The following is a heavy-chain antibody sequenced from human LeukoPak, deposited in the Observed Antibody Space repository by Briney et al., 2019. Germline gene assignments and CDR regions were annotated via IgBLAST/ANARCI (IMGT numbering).Heavy chain of an antibody. Sequence: GGSLRLSCAASGYSVTTNYMTWVRQAPGKGLEWASLLYASGFTQYADSVKGRFTISRDSSKNTLYLQMDNLRMEDTAVYYCARFASSVSSHPVDYWGQGTLVTVSS. CDR3: ARFASSVSSHPVDY. V-gene: IGHV3-66*01. J-gene: IGHJ4*02. CDR1: GYSVTTNY. CDR2: LYASGFT. D-gene: IGHD3-22*01.